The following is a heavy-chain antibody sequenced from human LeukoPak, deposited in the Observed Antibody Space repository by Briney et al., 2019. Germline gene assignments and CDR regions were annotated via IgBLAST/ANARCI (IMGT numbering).Heavy chain of an antibody. V-gene: IGHV3-23*01. D-gene: IGHD3-3*01. Sequence: PGGSLRLSCAASGFTFSSYAMSWVRQAPGKGLEWVSAISGSGGSTYYADSVKGRFTISRDNSKNTLYLQMNSLRAEDTAVYYCAKPLDDDFWSGRDAFDIWGQGTMVTVSS. J-gene: IGHJ3*02. CDR2: ISGSGGST. CDR3: AKPLDDDFWSGRDAFDI. CDR1: GFTFSSYA.